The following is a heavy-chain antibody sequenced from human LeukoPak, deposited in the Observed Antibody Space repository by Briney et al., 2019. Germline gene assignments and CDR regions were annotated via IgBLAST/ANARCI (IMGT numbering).Heavy chain of an antibody. Sequence: SVKVSCKASGGTFSSYAISWVRQAPGQGLEWMGGIIPIFGTANYAQKFQGRVTITADESTSTAYMELSSLRSEDTAVYYCARDGGSCGGDCYFAFDIWGQGTMVTVSS. V-gene: IGHV1-69*13. CDR2: IIPIFGTA. CDR1: GGTFSSYA. J-gene: IGHJ3*02. D-gene: IGHD2-21*02. CDR3: ARDGGSCGGDCYFAFDI.